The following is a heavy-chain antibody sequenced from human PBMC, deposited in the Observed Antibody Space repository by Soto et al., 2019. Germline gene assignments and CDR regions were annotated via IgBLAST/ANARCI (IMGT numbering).Heavy chain of an antibody. V-gene: IGHV4-30-2*01. CDR3: ARDVGSSHGPGHPHYFDY. CDR1: GGSISSGGYS. Sequence: PSETLSLTCAVSGGSISSGGYSWSWIRQPPGKGLEWIGYIYHSGSTYYNPSLKSRVTISVDRSKNQFSLNLSSVTAADTAVYYCARDVGSSHGPGHPHYFDYWGQGTLVTVSS. CDR2: IYHSGST. D-gene: IGHD2-2*01. J-gene: IGHJ4*02.